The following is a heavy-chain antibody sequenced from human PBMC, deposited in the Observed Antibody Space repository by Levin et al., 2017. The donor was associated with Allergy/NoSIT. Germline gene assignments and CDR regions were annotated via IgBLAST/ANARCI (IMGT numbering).Heavy chain of an antibody. Sequence: RASVKVSCKASGYTFTSYGISWVRQAPGQGLEWMGWISAYNGNTNYAQKLQGRVTMTTDTSTSTAYMELRSLRSDDTAVYYCARAAGQVGAAYYYGMDVWGQGTTVTVSS. CDR1: GYTFTSYG. D-gene: IGHD1-26*01. V-gene: IGHV1-18*01. CDR2: ISAYNGNT. J-gene: IGHJ6*02. CDR3: ARAAGQVGAAYYYGMDV.